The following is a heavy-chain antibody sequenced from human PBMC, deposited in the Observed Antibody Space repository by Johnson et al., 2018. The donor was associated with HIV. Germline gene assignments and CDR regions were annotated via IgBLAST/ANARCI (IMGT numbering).Heavy chain of an antibody. CDR3: AKEASYYCAKEVSMIVDAFDV. CDR1: GFTFSSYG. D-gene: IGHD3-22*01. V-gene: IGHV3-30*02. J-gene: IGHJ3*01. CDR2: IRYDGSNK. Sequence: QVQLVESGGGLVQPGGSLRLSCAASGFTFSSYGMHWVRQAPGKGLEWVAFIRYDGSNKYYADSVKGRFTISRDNSKNTLYLQMNSLRAEDTAVYYCAKEASYYCAKEVSMIVDAFDVWGQGTVVTVSS.